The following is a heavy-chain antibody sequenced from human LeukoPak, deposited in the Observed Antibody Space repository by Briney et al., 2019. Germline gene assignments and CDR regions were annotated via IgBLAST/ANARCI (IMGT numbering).Heavy chain of an antibody. CDR3: ARVSAVAGAFSY. V-gene: IGHV1-24*01. Sequence: GASVKVSCKVSGYTLTELSIHWVRQAPGKGLEWVGGFDPGGGGTIYAQKFQGRVTLTTDTSTNTAYMGLTSLASDDTAVYYCARVSAVAGAFSYWGQGTLVTVSS. J-gene: IGHJ4*02. CDR2: FDPGGGGT. CDR1: GYTLTELS. D-gene: IGHD6-19*01.